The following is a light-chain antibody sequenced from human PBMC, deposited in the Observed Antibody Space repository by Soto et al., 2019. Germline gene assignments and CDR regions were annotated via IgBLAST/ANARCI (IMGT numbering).Light chain of an antibody. Sequence: SCTGTSSDVGGYNYVSWYQHHPGKAPKLLIYDVSNRPSGISNRFSGSKSDNTASLTISGLQPEDEADYYCSSYTTSNTRQIVFGTGTKVTV. CDR3: SSYTTSNTRQIV. V-gene: IGLV2-14*03. CDR1: SSDVGGYNY. CDR2: DVS. J-gene: IGLJ1*01.